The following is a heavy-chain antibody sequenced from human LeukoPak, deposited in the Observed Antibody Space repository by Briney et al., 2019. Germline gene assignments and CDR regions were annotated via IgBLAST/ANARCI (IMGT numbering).Heavy chain of an antibody. J-gene: IGHJ4*02. V-gene: IGHV4-4*07. CDR3: ARVRSQGLPQRGYYFDY. CDR1: GGSISSYY. CDR2: MYTSGTT. Sequence: SETLSLTCTVSGGSISSYYWSWIRQPAGKGLEWIGRMYTSGTTNYNPSLKSRVTMSVDTSQNQFSLKMRSVTAADTAVYYCARVRSQGLPQRGYYFDYWGQGTLVTVSS. D-gene: IGHD5-18*01.